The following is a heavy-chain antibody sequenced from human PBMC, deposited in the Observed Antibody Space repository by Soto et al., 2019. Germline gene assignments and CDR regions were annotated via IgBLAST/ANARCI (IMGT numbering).Heavy chain of an antibody. Sequence: LRLSCAASGFTFSSYSMNWVRQAPGKGLEWVSSISSSSSYIYYADSVKGRFTISRDNAKNSLYLQMNSLRAEDTAVYYCARIGYCSGGSCYSNYGMDVWGQGTTVTVSS. J-gene: IGHJ6*02. CDR3: ARIGYCSGGSCYSNYGMDV. D-gene: IGHD2-15*01. V-gene: IGHV3-21*01. CDR1: GFTFSSYS. CDR2: ISSSSSYI.